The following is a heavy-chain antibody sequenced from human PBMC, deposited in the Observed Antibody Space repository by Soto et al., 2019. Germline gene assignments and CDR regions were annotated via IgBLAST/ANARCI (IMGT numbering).Heavy chain of an antibody. J-gene: IGHJ4*02. CDR2: IIPIFGTA. D-gene: IGHD3-3*01. CDR3: ATHPVWSGSGAFDY. CDR1: GGTFSSYA. Sequence: GASVKISCKASGGTFSSYAISWVRQAPGQGLEWMGGIIPIFGTANYAQKFQGRVTITADKSTSTAYMELSSLRSEDTAVYYRATHPVWSGSGAFDYWGQGTLVTVS. V-gene: IGHV1-69*06.